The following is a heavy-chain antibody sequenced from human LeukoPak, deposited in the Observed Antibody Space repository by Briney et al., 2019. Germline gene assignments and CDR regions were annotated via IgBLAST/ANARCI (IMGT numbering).Heavy chain of an antibody. D-gene: IGHD6-19*01. Sequence: SETVSLTCTVSVGSISGYYWSWIRQPPGKGLEWIGYIYSSGSTTYNSSLKSRVTISVDTSKNQFSMKLSSVTAADTAVYYCARRAVAESYFDYWGQGTLVTVSS. CDR2: IYSSGST. CDR3: ARRAVAESYFDY. J-gene: IGHJ4*02. V-gene: IGHV4-4*09. CDR1: VGSISGYY.